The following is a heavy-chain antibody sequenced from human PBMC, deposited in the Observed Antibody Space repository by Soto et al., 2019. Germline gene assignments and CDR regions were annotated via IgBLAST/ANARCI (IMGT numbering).Heavy chain of an antibody. CDR3: ASPQAAYYGMDV. V-gene: IGHV4-34*01. CDR2: ISHSGST. D-gene: IGHD2-15*01. Sequence: QVQLQQWGAGLLKPSETLSLTCAVYGGSFSGYYWSWIRQPPGKGLEWIGEISHSGSTNYNPSLKSRVTISVDTSKNQFSLKLSSVTAADTAVYYCASPQAAYYGMDVWGQGTTVTVSS. J-gene: IGHJ6*02. CDR1: GGSFSGYY.